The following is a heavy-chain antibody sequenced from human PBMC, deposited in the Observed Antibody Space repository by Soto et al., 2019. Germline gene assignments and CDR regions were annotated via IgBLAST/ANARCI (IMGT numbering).Heavy chain of an antibody. D-gene: IGHD3-22*01. J-gene: IGHJ4*02. CDR3: ARARYYYDSSGYYEEPIETFDY. Sequence: GASVKVSCKASGGTFSSYAISWVRQAPGQGLEWMGGIIPIFGTANYAQKFQGRVTITADESTSTAYMELSSLRSEDTAVYYCARARYYYDSSGYYEEPIETFDYWGQGTLVTVSS. V-gene: IGHV1-69*13. CDR1: GGTFSSYA. CDR2: IIPIFGTA.